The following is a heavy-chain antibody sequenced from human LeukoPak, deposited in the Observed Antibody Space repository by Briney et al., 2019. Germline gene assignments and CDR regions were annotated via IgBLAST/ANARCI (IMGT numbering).Heavy chain of an antibody. D-gene: IGHD3-22*01. J-gene: IGHJ4*02. V-gene: IGHV3-53*01. CDR3: ARAPTYYYDSSDYFYFDY. CDR1: GFTVSSNY. Sequence: PGGSLRLSCAASGFTVSSNYMSWVRQAPGKGLEWVSIIYSGGRTYYPESVKGRFTISRDNSKNTLYLQMNSLRAEDTAVYYCARAPTYYYDSSDYFYFDYWGRGTLVTVSS. CDR2: IYSGGRT.